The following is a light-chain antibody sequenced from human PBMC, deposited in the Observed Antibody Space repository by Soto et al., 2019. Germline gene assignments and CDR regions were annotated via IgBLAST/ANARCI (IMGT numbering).Light chain of an antibody. CDR2: DAS. V-gene: IGKV1-5*01. J-gene: IGKJ1*01. CDR1: QSISSW. Sequence: DIQMTQSPSTLSASVGDRVTITCRASQSISSWLAWYQQKPGTAPRLLIYDASSLESGVPSRFSGSGSGTEFTLPISSLQPDDFATYYCQPYNSYPWTFGQGTKVEIK. CDR3: QPYNSYPWT.